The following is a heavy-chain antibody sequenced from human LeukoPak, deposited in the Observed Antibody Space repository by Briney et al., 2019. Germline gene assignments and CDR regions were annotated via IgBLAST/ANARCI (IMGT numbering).Heavy chain of an antibody. Sequence: SETLSLTCTVSGGSISSYYWSWIRQPAGKGLEWIGRIYTSGSTNYNPSLKSRVTMSVDTSKNQFSLKLSSVTAADTAVYYRARVGGTYYDILTGYLTWYYFDYWGQGTLVTVSS. CDR1: GGSISSYY. CDR3: ARVGGTYYDILTGYLTWYYFDY. J-gene: IGHJ4*02. CDR2: IYTSGST. D-gene: IGHD3-9*01. V-gene: IGHV4-4*07.